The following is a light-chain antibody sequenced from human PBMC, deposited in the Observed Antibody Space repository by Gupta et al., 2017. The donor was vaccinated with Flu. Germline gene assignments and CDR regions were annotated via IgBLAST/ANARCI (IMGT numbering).Light chain of an antibody. Sequence: EIVLTKSPGTLSLSPGERATLSCRASQSVSSIYFAWYQQRPGQAPRLLIYGASSRATGIPDRFSGSGSGTDFALTISRLEPEDFAVYYCQQYGSSPITFGQGTRL. CDR2: GAS. CDR3: QQYGSSPIT. V-gene: IGKV3-20*01. CDR1: QSVSSIY. J-gene: IGKJ5*01.